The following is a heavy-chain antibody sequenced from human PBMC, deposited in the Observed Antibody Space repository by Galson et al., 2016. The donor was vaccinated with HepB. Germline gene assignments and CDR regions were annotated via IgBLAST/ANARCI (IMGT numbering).Heavy chain of an antibody. CDR2: VNHSGYT. D-gene: IGHD2-15*01. J-gene: IGHJ5*02. V-gene: IGHV4-34*01. CDR1: GGSFNAYY. CDR3: AGVVVAATNWFDP. Sequence: SETLSLTCGVHGGSFNAYYWSWIRQPPGKGLEWIGEVNHSGYTRYNPSLKSRVTMSVDTSKNQFSLNLTSMTAADTAVYYCAGVVVAATNWFDPWGQGTLVTVSS.